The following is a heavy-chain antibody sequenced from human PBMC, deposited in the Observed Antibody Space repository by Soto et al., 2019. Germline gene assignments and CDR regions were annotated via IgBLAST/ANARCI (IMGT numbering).Heavy chain of an antibody. Sequence: ASVKVSYNASGYTFTGYYMHWVRQAPGQGLEWMGWINPNSGSTNYAQKFQGRVTMTRDTSISTAYMELSRLRSDDTAVYYCARDFGYCSSTSCYFSSGPYYSMDVWGQGTTVTVSS. CDR2: INPNSGST. J-gene: IGHJ6*02. CDR3: ARDFGYCSSTSCYFSSGPYYSMDV. D-gene: IGHD2-2*01. CDR1: GYTFTGYY. V-gene: IGHV1-2*02.